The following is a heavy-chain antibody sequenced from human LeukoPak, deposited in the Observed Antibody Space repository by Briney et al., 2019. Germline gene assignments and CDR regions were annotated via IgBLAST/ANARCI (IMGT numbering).Heavy chain of an antibody. D-gene: IGHD2-21*01. CDR1: GFTFSSYA. Sequence: GGSLRLSCAASGFTFSSYAMSWVRQAPGKGLEWVSAISGSGGSTYYADSVKGRFTISRDNSKNTLYLQMNSLRAEDTAVYYCARFHLQYYYGMDVWGQGTTVTVSS. V-gene: IGHV3-23*01. CDR2: ISGSGGST. CDR3: ARFHLQYYYGMDV. J-gene: IGHJ6*02.